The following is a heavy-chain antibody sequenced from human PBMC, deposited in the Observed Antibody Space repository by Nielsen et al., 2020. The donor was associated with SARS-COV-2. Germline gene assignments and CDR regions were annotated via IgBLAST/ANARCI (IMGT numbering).Heavy chain of an antibody. Sequence: SETLSLTCTVSGGSISSYYWSWIRQPPGKGLEWIGYIYYSGSTNYNPSLKGRVTISVDTSKNQFSLKLSSVTAADTAVYYCARDVFGMVSYGYYYYYGMDVWGQGTTVTVSS. CDR2: IYYSGST. J-gene: IGHJ6*02. CDR1: GGSISSYY. CDR3: ARDVFGMVSYGYYYYYGMDV. V-gene: IGHV4-59*13. D-gene: IGHD5-18*01.